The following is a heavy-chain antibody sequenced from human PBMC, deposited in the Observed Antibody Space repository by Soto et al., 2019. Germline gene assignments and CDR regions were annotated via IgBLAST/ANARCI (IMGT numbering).Heavy chain of an antibody. CDR1: GYTFGTYE. CDR2: MNPDNGNT. Sequence: ASVKVSCKASGYTFGTYEINWVRRAAGQGLEWMGRMNPDNGNTGYAQKFQDRVTMTRNTSISTAYMELSSLRSDDTAVYYCARGPRESGEWLLFDYWGQGALVTVSS. D-gene: IGHD3-3*01. CDR3: ARGPRESGEWLLFDY. V-gene: IGHV1-8*01. J-gene: IGHJ4*02.